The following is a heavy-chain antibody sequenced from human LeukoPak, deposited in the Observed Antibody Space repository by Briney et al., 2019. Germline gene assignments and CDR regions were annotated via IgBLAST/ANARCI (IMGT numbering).Heavy chain of an antibody. J-gene: IGHJ4*02. CDR2: INPSGGST. D-gene: IGHD2-2*01. V-gene: IGHV1-46*01. Sequence: ASVKGSCKASAYTFTSYYMHWVRQAPGQGLEWMGIINPSGGSTSYAQKFQGRVTMTRDTSTSTVYMELSSLRSEDTAVYYCARGEYCSSTSCYLVYFDYWGQGTLVTVSS. CDR3: ARGEYCSSTSCYLVYFDY. CDR1: AYTFTSYY.